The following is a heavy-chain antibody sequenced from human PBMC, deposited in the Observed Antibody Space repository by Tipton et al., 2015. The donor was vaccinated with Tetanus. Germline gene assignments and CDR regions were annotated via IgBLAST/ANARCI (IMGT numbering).Heavy chain of an antibody. CDR1: GGSISSSY. D-gene: IGHD3-16*01. CDR2: IYIPESAK. V-gene: IGHV4-4*08. J-gene: IGHJ3*01. Sequence: GLVKPSETLSLTCSVSGGSISSSYWSWIRQPPGKGLEWIGYIYIPESAKNYNPSLQSRVTISIDTSKSQVSMKLTAVTAADTAVYYCARVANRSRRRGYDLWGQGKMVVVSS. CDR3: ARVANRSRRRGYDL.